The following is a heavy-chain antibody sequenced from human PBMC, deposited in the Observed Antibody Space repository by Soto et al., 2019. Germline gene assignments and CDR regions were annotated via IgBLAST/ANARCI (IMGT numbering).Heavy chain of an antibody. CDR3: ARGLSDIVVVPAAIKHRDYYYYMDV. V-gene: IGHV4-59*01. Sequence: PSQTLSLTGTAFGASISTYYWSWFRVRPGKGLEWIEYIYYSGSTNYNPSLKSRVTISVDTSKNQFSLKLSSVTAADTAVYYCARGLSDIVVVPAAIKHRDYYYYMDVWGKGTTVTVS. CDR2: IYYSGST. J-gene: IGHJ6*03. D-gene: IGHD2-2*02. CDR1: GASISTYY.